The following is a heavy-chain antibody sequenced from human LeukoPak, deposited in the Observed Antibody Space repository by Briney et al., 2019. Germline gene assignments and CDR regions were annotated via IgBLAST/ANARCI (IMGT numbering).Heavy chain of an antibody. V-gene: IGHV4-59*08. Sequence: PSETLSLTCTVSACSISSYYWSWIRQPPGKGLEWIGYIYYSGSTNYNPSLKSRVTISVDTSKNQFSLKLSSGTAADTAVYYCARHRGPDAFDIWGQGTMVTVSS. CDR2: IYYSGST. J-gene: IGHJ3*02. CDR3: ARHRGPDAFDI. CDR1: ACSISSYY.